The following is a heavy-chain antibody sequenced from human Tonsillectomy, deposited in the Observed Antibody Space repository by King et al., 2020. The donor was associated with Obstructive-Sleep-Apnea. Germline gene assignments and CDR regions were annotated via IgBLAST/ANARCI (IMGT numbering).Heavy chain of an antibody. Sequence: VQLVESGGGVVQPGRSLRLSCAASGFTFSSYGMHWVRQAPGKGLEWVAVIWYDGSKKYYADSVKGRFSISRDNSKNTLYLQMNSLRAEDTAVYYCARDLGESSLSGSLDYWGQGTLVTVSS. CDR2: IWYDGSKK. CDR3: ARDLGESSLSGSLDY. J-gene: IGHJ4*02. CDR1: GFTFSSYG. V-gene: IGHV3-33*01. D-gene: IGHD1-26*01.